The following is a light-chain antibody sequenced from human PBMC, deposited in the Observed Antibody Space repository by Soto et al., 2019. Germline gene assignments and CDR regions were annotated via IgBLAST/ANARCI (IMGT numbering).Light chain of an antibody. CDR3: SSYAGINNYVV. Sequence: QSVLTQPPSASGSPGQSVTISCTGTSSDVGDYNYVSWYQQYSGKAPKLMIYEVSKRPSGVPDRFSGSKSGNTASLTVSGLQAEDEADYYCSSYAGINNYVVFGGGTKLTVL. CDR1: SSDVGDYNY. J-gene: IGLJ2*01. V-gene: IGLV2-8*01. CDR2: EVS.